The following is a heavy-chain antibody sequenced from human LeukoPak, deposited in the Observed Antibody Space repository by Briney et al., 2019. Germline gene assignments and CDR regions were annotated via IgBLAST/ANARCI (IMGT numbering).Heavy chain of an antibody. Sequence: SETLSLTCTVSGGSISTYYWNWIRQPPGKGLEWVGYIYHSGSTNYNPSLRSRVTISVDTSKNQFSLNLNSVTAADTAVYYCARGGAARLHFQNWGQGTLVTVSS. V-gene: IGHV4-59*01. CDR3: ARGGAARLHFQN. D-gene: IGHD6-6*01. CDR2: IYHSGST. CDR1: GGSISTYY. J-gene: IGHJ1*01.